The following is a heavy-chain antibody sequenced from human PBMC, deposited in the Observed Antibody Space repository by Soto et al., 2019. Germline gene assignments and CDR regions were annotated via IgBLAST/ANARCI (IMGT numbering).Heavy chain of an antibody. J-gene: IGHJ4*02. CDR1: GFTFSSSY. D-gene: IGHD5-18*01. CDR2: ISSSGASM. V-gene: IGHV3-11*01. CDR3: ARGGFNYAN. Sequence: QVQLVQSGGGLVKPGGSVRLSCAASGFTFSSSYMSWIRQAPGKGVEWVSYISSSGASMYYADSVKGRFTISRDNANNSLYLQMNGLRAEDTAVYYCARGGFNYANWGQGTLVTVTS.